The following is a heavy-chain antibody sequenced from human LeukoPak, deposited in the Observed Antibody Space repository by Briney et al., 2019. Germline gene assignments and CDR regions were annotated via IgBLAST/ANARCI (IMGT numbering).Heavy chain of an antibody. J-gene: IGHJ4*02. CDR2: IYGSAGTT. CDR1: GFTFSSYA. Sequence: GGSLRLSCAVSGFTFSSYAMSWVRQAPGKGLEWVSCIYGSAGTTQYADSVKGRFTISRDKSKNTLYLQMNSLRAEDTAVYYCARGGPIYCSGDSCYPGDYWGQGTLVTVSS. V-gene: IGHV3-23*01. CDR3: ARGGPIYCSGDSCYPGDY. D-gene: IGHD2-15*01.